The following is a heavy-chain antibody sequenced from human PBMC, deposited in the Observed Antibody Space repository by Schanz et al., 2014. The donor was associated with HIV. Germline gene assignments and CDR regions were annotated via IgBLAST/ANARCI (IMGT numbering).Heavy chain of an antibody. CDR2: ISESGGRT. CDR1: GFTFGDYP. D-gene: IGHD3-22*01. CDR3: AKPEYDSRGNSQSHFDY. V-gene: IGHV3-23*04. Sequence: EVQLVESGGGLVKPGRSLRLSCTASGFTFGDYPMSWFRQAPGKGLEWVSSISESGGRTYYADSVNGRFTISRDNSKNTLYLQMTTLRIDDTAVYYCAKPEYDSRGNSQSHFDYWGQGTLVTVSP. J-gene: IGHJ4*02.